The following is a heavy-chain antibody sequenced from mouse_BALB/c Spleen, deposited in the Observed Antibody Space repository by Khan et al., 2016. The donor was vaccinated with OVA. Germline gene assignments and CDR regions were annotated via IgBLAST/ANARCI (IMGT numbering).Heavy chain of an antibody. CDR2: IYPGDGNT. D-gene: IGHD1-1*01. V-gene: IGHV1-87*01. J-gene: IGHJ2*01. CDR3: ARGGITTGYFDY. Sequence: QVQLKQSGTELARPGASVNLSCKASGYTFTGYWMQWVKQRPGQGLEWSGAIYPGDGNTRYTQKFKGKATLTADKSSSTAYMQLSSLASEDSAVYYCARGGITTGYFDYWGQGTTLTVSS. CDR1: GYTFTGYW.